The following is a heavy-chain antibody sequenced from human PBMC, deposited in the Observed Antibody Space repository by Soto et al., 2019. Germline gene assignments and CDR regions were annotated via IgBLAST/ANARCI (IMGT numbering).Heavy chain of an antibody. CDR1: GFTFSSYS. CDR3: AKDILVLMVSEGPGMDF. D-gene: IGHD2-8*01. CDR2: ISSSSSTI. V-gene: IGHV3-48*01. Sequence: GGSLRLSCAASGFTFSSYSMNWVRRAPGKGLEWVSYISSSSSTIYYADSVKGRFTISRGNAKNSLYLQMNSLRAEDTAVYYCAKDILVLMVSEGPGMDFRGQGTTVTVSS. J-gene: IGHJ6*02.